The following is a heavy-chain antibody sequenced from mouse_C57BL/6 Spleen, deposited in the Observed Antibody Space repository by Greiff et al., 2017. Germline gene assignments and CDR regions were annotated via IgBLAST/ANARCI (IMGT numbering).Heavy chain of an antibody. Sequence: QVQLQQSGAELVRPGSSVKLSCKASGYTFTSYWMDWVKQRPGQGLEWIGNIYPSDSETHYNQKFKDKATLTVDKSSSTAYMQLSSLTSEDSAVYYCARGDYGNPFDYWGQGTTLTVSS. CDR1: GYTFTSYW. CDR2: IYPSDSET. D-gene: IGHD2-1*01. J-gene: IGHJ2*01. V-gene: IGHV1-61*01. CDR3: ARGDYGNPFDY.